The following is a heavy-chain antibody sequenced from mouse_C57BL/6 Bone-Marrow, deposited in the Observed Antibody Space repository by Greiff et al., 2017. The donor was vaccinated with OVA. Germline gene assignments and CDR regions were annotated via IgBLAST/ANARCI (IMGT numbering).Heavy chain of an antibody. V-gene: IGHV1-82*01. CDR3: ALDGYWFAY. CDR1: GYAFSSSW. J-gene: IGHJ3*01. CDR2: IYPGDGDT. Sequence: LQESGPELVKPGASVKISCKASGYAFSSSWMNWVKQRPGKGLEWIGRIYPGDGDTNYNGKFKGKATLTADKSSSTAYMQLSSLTSEDSAVYFCALDGYWFAYWGQGTLVTVSA. D-gene: IGHD2-3*01.